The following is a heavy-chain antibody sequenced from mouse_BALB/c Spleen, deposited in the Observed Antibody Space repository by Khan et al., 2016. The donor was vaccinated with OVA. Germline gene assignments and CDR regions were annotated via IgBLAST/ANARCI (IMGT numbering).Heavy chain of an antibody. Sequence: VQLQQSGPELVKPGASVKMSCKASGYTFTSYVIHWVKQKPGQGLEWIGYIYPYNDATKYNEKFKGKATLTSDKSSSTAYMELNSLTSEDSAVYFCARNDRSAVDFDYWGQGTTLTVSS. D-gene: IGHD2-14*01. V-gene: IGHV1S136*01. J-gene: IGHJ2*01. CDR1: GYTFTSYV. CDR3: ARNDRSAVDFDY. CDR2: IYPYNDAT.